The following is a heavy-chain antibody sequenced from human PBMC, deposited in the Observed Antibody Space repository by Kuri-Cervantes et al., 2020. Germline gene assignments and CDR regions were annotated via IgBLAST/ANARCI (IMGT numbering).Heavy chain of an antibody. CDR3: ATERVIITCGGVIVIPSFDY. V-gene: IGHV1-24*01. Sequence: SVNVSCKFTGYTLPELSMHWVRQAPGKGLEWMGGFDPEDGDTIYAQKFQGRVTMTEDTSTDTAYLELSNLSSEDTAVYYCATERVIITCGGVIVIPSFDYWGQGTLVTVSS. J-gene: IGHJ4*02. D-gene: IGHD3-16*02. CDR1: GYTLPELS. CDR2: FDPEDGDT.